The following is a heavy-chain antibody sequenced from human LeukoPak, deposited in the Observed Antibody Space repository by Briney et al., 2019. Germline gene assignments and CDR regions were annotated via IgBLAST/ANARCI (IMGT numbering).Heavy chain of an antibody. CDR3: ARRNGHTWDVGNWFDP. Sequence: SETLSLTCSVSGDSIRSNSFFWGWIRQPPGMGLEWIASISYNGVTYYNPFLSSRATVSVDTSKNQFSLRLFSVTAADTAVYYCARRNGHTWDVGNWFDPGARAPWSPSPQ. J-gene: IGHJ5*02. D-gene: IGHD5-24*01. V-gene: IGHV4-39*01. CDR2: ISYNGVT. CDR1: GDSIRSNSFF.